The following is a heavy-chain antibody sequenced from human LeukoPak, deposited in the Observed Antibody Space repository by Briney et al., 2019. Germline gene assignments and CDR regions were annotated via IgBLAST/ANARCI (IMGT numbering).Heavy chain of an antibody. CDR2: IYYSGST. V-gene: IGHV4-59*08. J-gene: IGHJ6*03. D-gene: IGHD5-18*01. CDR1: GRSISSYY. CDR3: ARRGYSYGTQGHYYYCYMDV. Sequence: SETLSLTCTVSGRSISSYYWSWIRQPPGKGLEWIGYIYYSGSTNYNPSLKSRVTISVDTSKNQFSLKLSSVTAADTAVYYCARRGYSYGTQGHYYYCYMDVWGKGTTVTVSS.